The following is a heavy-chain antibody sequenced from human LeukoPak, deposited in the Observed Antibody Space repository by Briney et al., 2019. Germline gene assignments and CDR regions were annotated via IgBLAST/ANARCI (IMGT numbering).Heavy chain of an antibody. D-gene: IGHD6-6*01. CDR2: IRYDGSNK. V-gene: IGHV3-30*02. CDR3: AKVSGFQLGHPHGYFQH. J-gene: IGHJ1*01. Sequence: GGSLRLSCAASGFTFSSYGMHWVRQAPGKGLEWVAFIRYDGSNKYYADSVKGRFTISRDNSKNTLYLQMNSLRAEDTAVYYCAKVSGFQLGHPHGYFQHWGQGTLVTVSS. CDR1: GFTFSSYG.